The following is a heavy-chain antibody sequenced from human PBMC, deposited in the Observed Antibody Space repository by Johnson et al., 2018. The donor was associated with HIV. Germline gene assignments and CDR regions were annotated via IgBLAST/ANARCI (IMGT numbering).Heavy chain of an antibody. J-gene: IGHJ3*01. CDR3: ARDAKSSTWSPDGTDAFDV. Sequence: VQLVESGGGLVQPGRSLRLSCAASGFTFSSYAMHWVRQAPGKGLEYVSAISTNGFLTYYANSVKGRFTISRDNSKNTLFLQMGSLRPEDMAVYYCARDAKSSTWSPDGTDAFDVWGQGTMVTVSS. CDR2: ISTNGFLT. CDR1: GFTFSSYA. V-gene: IGHV3-64*01. D-gene: IGHD1-1*01.